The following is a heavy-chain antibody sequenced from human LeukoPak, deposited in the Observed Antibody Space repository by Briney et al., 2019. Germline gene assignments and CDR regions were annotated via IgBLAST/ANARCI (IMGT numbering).Heavy chain of an antibody. CDR1: GFTFSRYW. Sequence: GGSLRLSCAASGFTFSRYWIHWVRQAPGKGLEWVSSISSSSSYIYYADSVKGRFTISRDNAKNSLYLQMNSLRAEDTAVYYCARGSITIFGVVPITYFDYWGQGTLVTVSS. CDR2: ISSSSSYI. J-gene: IGHJ4*02. V-gene: IGHV3-21*01. CDR3: ARGSITIFGVVPITYFDY. D-gene: IGHD3-3*01.